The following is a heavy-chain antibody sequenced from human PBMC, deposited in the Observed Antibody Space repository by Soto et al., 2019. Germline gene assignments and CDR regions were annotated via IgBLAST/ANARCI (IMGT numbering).Heavy chain of an antibody. D-gene: IGHD4-17*01. CDR2: IWYDGSNK. CDR1: GFTFSSYG. V-gene: IGHV3-33*01. CDR3: ARGRLTTTVTTVGDYYYYMDV. Sequence: QVQVVESGGGVVQPGRSLRLSCAASGFTFSSYGMHWVRQAPGKGLEWVAVIWYDGSNKYYADSVKGRFTISRDNSKNTLYLQMNSLRAEDTAVYYCARGRLTTTVTTVGDYYYYMDVWGKGTTVTVSS. J-gene: IGHJ6*03.